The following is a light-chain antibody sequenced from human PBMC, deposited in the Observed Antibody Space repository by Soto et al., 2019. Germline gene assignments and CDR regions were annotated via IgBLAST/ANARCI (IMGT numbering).Light chain of an antibody. CDR3: HQYGISPGT. CDR2: GAS. Sequence: EIVLTQSPGTLSLSPGERATLSCRASQSVRSNYLAWYQQKPGQAPSLLLYGASTRATGIPDRFSGSGSGTDFTLTITRLEPEEFAVYYCHQYGISPGTFGQGTKLEIK. CDR1: QSVRSNY. V-gene: IGKV3-20*01. J-gene: IGKJ2*01.